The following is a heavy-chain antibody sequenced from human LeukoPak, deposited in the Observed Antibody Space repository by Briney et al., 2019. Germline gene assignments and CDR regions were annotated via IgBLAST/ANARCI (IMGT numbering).Heavy chain of an antibody. V-gene: IGHV3-23*01. CDR3: AKSGLEWELIRIEDFFDY. J-gene: IGHJ4*02. CDR1: GFTFSSYA. CDR2: ISGSSGST. D-gene: IGHD1-26*01. Sequence: GGSLRLSCAASGFTFSSYAMSWVRQAPGKGLEWASAISGSSGSTYYADSVKGRFTISRDNSKNTLYLQMNSLRAEDTAVYYCAKSGLEWELIRIEDFFDYWGQGTLVTVSS.